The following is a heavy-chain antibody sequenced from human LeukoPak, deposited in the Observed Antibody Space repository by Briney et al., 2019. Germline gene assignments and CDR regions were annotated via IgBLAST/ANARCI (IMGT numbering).Heavy chain of an antibody. V-gene: IGHV3-9*01. CDR3: AKAPYYYGMDV. CDR1: GFTFDDYA. J-gene: IGHJ6*02. Sequence: GRSLRLSCAASGFTFDDYAMHWVRQAPGKGLEWVSGISWNSGSIGYADSVKGRFTISRDNAKNSLYLQMNSLRAEDTALYYCAKAPYYYGMDVWGQGTRSPSP. CDR2: ISWNSGSI.